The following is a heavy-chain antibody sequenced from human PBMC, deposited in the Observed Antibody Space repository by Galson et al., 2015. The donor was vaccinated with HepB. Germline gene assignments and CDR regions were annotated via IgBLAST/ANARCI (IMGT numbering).Heavy chain of an antibody. V-gene: IGHV3-11*06. D-gene: IGHD3-10*01. Sequence: SLRLSCAASGFSFSDYCMRWIRQAPGKGLEWVSDITSGSSYTNYADSVKGRFTISRDNSKSSLYLQMNSLRDEDTAVYYCARDRGVTTRPRGYFDYWGQGTLVTVSS. CDR1: GFSFSDYC. J-gene: IGHJ4*02. CDR3: ARDRGVTTRPRGYFDY. CDR2: ITSGSSYT.